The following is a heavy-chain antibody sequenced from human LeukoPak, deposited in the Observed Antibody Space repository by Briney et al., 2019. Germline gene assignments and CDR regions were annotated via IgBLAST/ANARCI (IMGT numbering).Heavy chain of an antibody. D-gene: IGHD3-10*01. J-gene: IGHJ4*02. CDR2: LKQDGSEK. V-gene: IGHV3-7*01. CDR1: GFTFSAYW. Sequence: PGGSLRLSCAASGFTFSAYWMSWVRQAPGKGLEWVANLKQDGSEKYYVDSLKGRFTISRDNAKNSLYLQMNSPRGEDTAVYYCARDDGFYSASGIYQNYFDHWGQGILVTVSP. CDR3: ARDDGFYSASGIYQNYFDH.